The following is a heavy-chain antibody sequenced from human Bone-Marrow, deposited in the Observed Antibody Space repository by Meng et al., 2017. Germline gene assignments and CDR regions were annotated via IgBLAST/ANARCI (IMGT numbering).Heavy chain of an antibody. CDR3: AREPVGELAAAGTGNDAFDI. CDR2: MNSDGSST. J-gene: IGHJ3*02. D-gene: IGHD6-13*01. CDR1: GFTFSSYW. Sequence: GGSLRLSCAASGFTFSSYWMHWVRQAPGKGLGGVSRMNSDGSSTSYADSVKGRFTISRDNAKNTLYLQMNSLRAEDTAVYYCAREPVGELAAAGTGNDAFDIWGQGTMVTVSS. V-gene: IGHV3-74*01.